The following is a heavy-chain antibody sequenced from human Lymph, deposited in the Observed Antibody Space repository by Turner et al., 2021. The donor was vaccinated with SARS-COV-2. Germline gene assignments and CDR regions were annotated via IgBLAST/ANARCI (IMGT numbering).Heavy chain of an antibody. CDR3: ARREWGGSLGHIDY. V-gene: IGHV5-51*01. Sequence: EVQLVQSGAEVKEPGESLPISCKGSGYSFTSYWIGWVRQMPGKGLEWMGIIYPGDSDTRYSPSIQGQVTISADKSISTDYQKWSSLKASDTAMYYCARREWGGSLGHIDYWGQGTLVTVSS. D-gene: IGHD3-3*01. CDR1: GYSFTSYW. CDR2: IYPGDSDT. J-gene: IGHJ4*02.